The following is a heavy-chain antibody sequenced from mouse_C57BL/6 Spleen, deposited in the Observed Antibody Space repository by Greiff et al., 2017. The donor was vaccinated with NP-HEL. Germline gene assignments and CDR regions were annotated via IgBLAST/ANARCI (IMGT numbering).Heavy chain of an antibody. CDR3: ARVYGLHWYFDV. V-gene: IGHV5-16*01. J-gene: IGHJ1*03. Sequence: EVQRVESEGGLVQPGSSMKLSCTASGFTFSDYYMAWVRQVPEKGLEWVANINYDGSSTYYLDSLKSRFIISRDNAKNILYLQMSSLKSEDTATYYCARVYGLHWYFDVWGTGTTVTVSS. D-gene: IGHD1-1*02. CDR2: INYDGSST. CDR1: GFTFSDYY.